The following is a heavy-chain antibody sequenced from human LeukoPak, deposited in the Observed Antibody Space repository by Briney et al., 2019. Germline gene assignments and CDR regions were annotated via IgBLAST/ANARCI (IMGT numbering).Heavy chain of an antibody. CDR2: IYTSGST. V-gene: IGHV4-4*07. J-gene: IGHJ6*03. Sequence: SETLSLTCTVSGGSISSYYWSWLRQPAGKGLEWLGRIYTSGSTNYNPSLKSRVTMSVDTSKNQFSLKLSSVTAADTAVYYCARDLGSGVYYYYYYMDVWGKGTTVTASS. CDR3: ARDLGSGVYYYYYYMDV. CDR1: GGSISSYY. D-gene: IGHD3-10*01.